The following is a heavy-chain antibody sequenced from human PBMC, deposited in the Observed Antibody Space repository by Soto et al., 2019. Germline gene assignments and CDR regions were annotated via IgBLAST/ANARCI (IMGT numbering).Heavy chain of an antibody. J-gene: IGHJ5*01. CDR2: ISYRGIT. Sequence: QVQLQESGPGLVKPSQTLSLTSGASISSGAYYCSWIRHFPGKGLEWIGDISYRGITHYNPSLNSRVTISRDTSENQFSLKVNSVTAADTAVYYCARMSATGTRWFDSWGQGTQVTVSS. D-gene: IGHD3-9*01. CDR1: GASISSGAYY. CDR3: ARMSATGTRWFDS. V-gene: IGHV4-31*02.